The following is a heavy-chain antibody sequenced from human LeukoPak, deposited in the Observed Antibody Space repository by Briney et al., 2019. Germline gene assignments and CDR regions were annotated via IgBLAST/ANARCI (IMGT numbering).Heavy chain of an antibody. CDR1: GFSLSTSGVG. CDR3: AHRAYYYDSSGYVPSYDP. Sequence: GSGPTLVNPTQTLTLTCTFSGFSLSTSGVGVGWIRQPPGKALEWLALIYWNDDKRYSPSLKSRLTITKDTSKNQVVLTMTNMDPVDTATYYCAHRAYYYDSSGYVPSYDPWGQGTLVTVSS. V-gene: IGHV2-5*01. J-gene: IGHJ5*02. D-gene: IGHD3-22*01. CDR2: IYWNDDK.